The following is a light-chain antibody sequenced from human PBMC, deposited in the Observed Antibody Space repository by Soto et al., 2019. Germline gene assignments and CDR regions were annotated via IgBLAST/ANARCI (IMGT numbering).Light chain of an antibody. V-gene: IGKV4-1*01. J-gene: IGKJ2*01. CDR1: QSVLYSSNNKNY. Sequence: DIVMTQSPDSLAVSLGERATINCKSSQSVLYSSNNKNYLAWYQQKPRQPPKLLIYWASTRESGVPDRFSGSGSGTDFTLTISSLQAEDVAVYYCQQYYGTPYTFSQGTKLEIK. CDR2: WAS. CDR3: QQYYGTPYT.